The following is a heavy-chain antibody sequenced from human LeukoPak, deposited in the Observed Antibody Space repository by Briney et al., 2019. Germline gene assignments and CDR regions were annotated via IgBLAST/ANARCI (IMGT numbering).Heavy chain of an antibody. Sequence: PGRSLRLSYAASGFTFSTYAMHWVRQAPGKGLEWVAVILYDGTNKYYADSVKGRFTISRDNSKNTLYLQMNSLRAEDTAVYYCARARPYSSSWYNYYGLDVWGQGTTVTVSS. J-gene: IGHJ6*02. CDR1: GFTFSTYA. V-gene: IGHV3-30-3*01. CDR3: ARARPYSSSWYNYYGLDV. D-gene: IGHD6-13*01. CDR2: ILYDGTNK.